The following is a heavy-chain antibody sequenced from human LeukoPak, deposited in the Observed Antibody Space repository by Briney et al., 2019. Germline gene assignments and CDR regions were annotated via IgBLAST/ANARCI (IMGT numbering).Heavy chain of an antibody. D-gene: IGHD2/OR15-2a*01. Sequence: SETLSLTCTVSGGSTSRASYFWAWLRQPPGRDLEWFGNIYYNGTTWYNPSLKSRVTMSIDTSKSQFSLNLTFVNVTDTTVYYGARHGGHTSSYYRCDPWGPGTLVIVSS. V-gene: IGHV4-39*01. J-gene: IGHJ5*02. CDR2: IYYNGTT. CDR3: ARHGGHTSSYYRCDP. CDR1: GGSTSRASYF.